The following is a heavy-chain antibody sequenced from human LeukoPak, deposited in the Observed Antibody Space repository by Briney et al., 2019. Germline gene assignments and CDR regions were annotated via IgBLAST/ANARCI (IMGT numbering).Heavy chain of an antibody. CDR2: IWYDGSSK. Sequence: AGGSLRLSCAASGFTFSSYDMHWVRQAPAKGLEWVAVIWYDGSSKYYADSVKGRFTISRDNSKNTLYLQMSSLRAEDTAVYYCAREDCSSTSCYADYYYGMDVWGQGTLVTVSS. CDR1: GFTFSSYD. V-gene: IGHV3-33*01. J-gene: IGHJ6*02. D-gene: IGHD2-2*01. CDR3: AREDCSSTSCYADYYYGMDV.